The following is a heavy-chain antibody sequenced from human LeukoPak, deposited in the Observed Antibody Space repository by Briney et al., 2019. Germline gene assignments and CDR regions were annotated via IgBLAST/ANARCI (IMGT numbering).Heavy chain of an antibody. J-gene: IGHJ4*02. CDR2: ISGSGSST. D-gene: IGHD1-26*01. Sequence: GGSLRLSCAASGFTFSSYAMSWVRQAPGKGLEWVSAISGSGSSTYYADSVKGRFTISRDNSKNTLYLQMNSLRAEDTAVYYCAKDRGGSQLLGLPDYWGQGTLVTVSS. CDR3: AKDRGGSQLLGLPDY. V-gene: IGHV3-23*01. CDR1: GFTFSSYA.